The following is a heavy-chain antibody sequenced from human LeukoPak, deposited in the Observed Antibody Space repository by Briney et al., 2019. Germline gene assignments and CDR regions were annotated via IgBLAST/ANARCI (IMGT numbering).Heavy chain of an antibody. D-gene: IGHD5-18*01. CDR2: ISSSSSYT. CDR1: GFTFSDYY. CDR3: ARAPGYSYGTFDY. V-gene: IGHV3-11*05. J-gene: IGHJ4*02. Sequence: PGGSLRLSCAASGFTFSDYYMSWIRQAPGKGLEWVSYISSSSSYTNYADSVEGRFTISRDNAKNSLYLQMNSLRAEDTAVYYCARAPGYSYGTFDYWGQGTLVTVSS.